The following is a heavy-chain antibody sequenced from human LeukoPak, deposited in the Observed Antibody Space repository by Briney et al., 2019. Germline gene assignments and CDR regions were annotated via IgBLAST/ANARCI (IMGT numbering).Heavy chain of an antibody. CDR3: SRDIAWGSDLTVDFSYYMDV. CDR2: INQDGSEK. CDR1: GVPFSVYW. V-gene: IGHV3-7*01. J-gene: IGHJ6*03. Sequence: GGSLRLSCAASGVPFSVYWMSWVRQAPGKGLEWVANINQDGSEKHYMDSVKGRFTISRDNAKNSLYLQLNSLRAEDTAVYYCSRDIAWGSDLTVDFSYYMDVWGKGTTVTVSS. D-gene: IGHD3-16*01.